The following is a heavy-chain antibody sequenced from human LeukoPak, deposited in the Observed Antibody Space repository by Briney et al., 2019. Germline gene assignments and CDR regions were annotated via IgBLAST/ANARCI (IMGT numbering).Heavy chain of an antibody. Sequence: SETLSLTCAVYGGSFSGYYWSWIRQPPGKGLEWIGSIYYSGSTYYNPSLKSRVTISVDTSKNQFSLKLSSVTAADTAVYYCARHRSGAAAGSFDYWGQGTLVTVSS. CDR2: IYYSGST. J-gene: IGHJ4*02. CDR1: GGSFSGYY. V-gene: IGHV4-34*01. CDR3: ARHRSGAAAGSFDY. D-gene: IGHD6-13*01.